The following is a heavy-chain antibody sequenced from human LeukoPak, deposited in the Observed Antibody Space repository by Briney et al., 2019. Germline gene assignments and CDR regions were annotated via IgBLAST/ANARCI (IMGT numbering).Heavy chain of an antibody. D-gene: IGHD6-19*01. CDR1: GGSFSGYY. J-gene: IGHJ4*02. CDR3: ARDSGNSSGWS. Sequence: SETLSLTCAVYGGSFSGYYWSWIRQPPGKGLEWIGEINHSGSTNYNPSLKSRVTISVDTSKNQFSLKLSSVTAADTAVYYCARDSGNSSGWSWGQGTLVTVSS. V-gene: IGHV4-34*01. CDR2: INHSGST.